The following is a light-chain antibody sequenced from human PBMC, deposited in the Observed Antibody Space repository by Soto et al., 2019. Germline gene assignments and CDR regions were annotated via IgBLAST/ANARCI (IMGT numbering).Light chain of an antibody. J-gene: IGKJ1*01. CDR2: AAS. CDR1: QGISNY. Sequence: DIQMTQSPSSLSASVGDRVTITCRASQGISNYLAWYQQKPGKVPKLLIYAASTLQSAVPSRFSGSGSGTDFTITISSLQPEDVATYYCQKYNSAPPWTFGQGTKVEIK. CDR3: QKYNSAPPWT. V-gene: IGKV1-27*01.